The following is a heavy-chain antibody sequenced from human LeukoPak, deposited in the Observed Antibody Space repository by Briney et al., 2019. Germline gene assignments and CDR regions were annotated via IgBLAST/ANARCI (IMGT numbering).Heavy chain of an antibody. D-gene: IGHD5-12*01. Sequence: KPSDTLSLTCAVSGCSISSSNWWGWIRQPPGKGLEWIAYIYYSGSTYYNPSLKSRVTMSVDTSKNQFSLKLSSVTAVDTAVYYCAKSVAWNYYYYMDVWGKGTTVTVSS. V-gene: IGHV4-28*01. CDR1: GCSISSSNW. CDR3: AKSVAWNYYYYMDV. CDR2: IYYSGST. J-gene: IGHJ6*03.